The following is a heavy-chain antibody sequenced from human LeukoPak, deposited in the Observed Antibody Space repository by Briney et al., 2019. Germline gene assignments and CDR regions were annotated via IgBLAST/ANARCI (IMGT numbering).Heavy chain of an antibody. J-gene: IGHJ4*02. Sequence: GASVKVSCKASGYTFTSYDINWVRQATGQGLEWMGWMNPNSGNTGYAQKFQGRVTMTRNTSISTAYMELSSLRSDGTAVYYCARCPPPYYDILTGSYYFDYWGQGTLVTVSS. CDR2: MNPNSGNT. CDR1: GYTFTSYD. CDR3: ARCPPPYYDILTGSYYFDY. V-gene: IGHV1-8*01. D-gene: IGHD3-9*01.